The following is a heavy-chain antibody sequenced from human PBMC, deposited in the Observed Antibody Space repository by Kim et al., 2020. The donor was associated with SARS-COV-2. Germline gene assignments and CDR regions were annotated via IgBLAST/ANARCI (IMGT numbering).Heavy chain of an antibody. J-gene: IGHJ6*03. V-gene: IGHV3-66*01. Sequence: YADSVKGRFTISRANSKNTLYLQMNSLRAEDTAVYYCARGDGILYYYYMDVWGKGTTVTVSS. D-gene: IGHD5-18*01. CDR3: ARGDGILYYYYMDV.